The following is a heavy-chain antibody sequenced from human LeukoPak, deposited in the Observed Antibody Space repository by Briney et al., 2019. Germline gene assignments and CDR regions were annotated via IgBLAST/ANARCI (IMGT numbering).Heavy chain of an antibody. CDR3: SRAVKMATSGDAFDV. J-gene: IGHJ3*01. Sequence: ASVKVSCKASGYTFTGYYMHWVRQAPGQGLEWMGWINPNSGGTNYAQKFQGRVTMTRDTSISTAYMELSRLRSDDTAVYYCSRAVKMATSGDAFDVWGPGTMVTVSS. D-gene: IGHD5-24*01. CDR2: INPNSGGT. CDR1: GYTFTGYY. V-gene: IGHV1-2*02.